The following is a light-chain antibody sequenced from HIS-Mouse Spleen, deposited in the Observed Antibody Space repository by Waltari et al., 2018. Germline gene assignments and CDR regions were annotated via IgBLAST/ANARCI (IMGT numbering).Light chain of an antibody. J-gene: IGLJ3*02. CDR1: ALPKKY. V-gene: IGLV3-10*01. CDR2: EDS. Sequence: SYELTQPPSVSVSPGQTARITCSGDALPKKYAYWYQQKSGQAPVLVIYEDSKRPSGIPGRFSGSSSGTMATLTISGAQVEDEGDYYCYSTDSSGNHRVFGGGTKLTVL. CDR3: YSTDSSGNHRV.